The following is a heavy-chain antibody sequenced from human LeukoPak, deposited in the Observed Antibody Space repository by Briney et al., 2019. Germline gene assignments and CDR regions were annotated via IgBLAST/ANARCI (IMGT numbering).Heavy chain of an antibody. CDR3: ARGVPHYDILTGYQYYFDY. CDR1: GFTVSSNY. CDR2: IYSGGST. Sequence: PGGSLRLSCAASGFTVSSNYMSWVRQAPGKGLEGVSVIYSGGSTYYADSVKGRFTISRDNSKNKLYLQMNSLRAEDTAVYYCARGVPHYDILTGYQYYFDYWGQGTLVTVSS. D-gene: IGHD3-9*01. V-gene: IGHV3-53*01. J-gene: IGHJ4*02.